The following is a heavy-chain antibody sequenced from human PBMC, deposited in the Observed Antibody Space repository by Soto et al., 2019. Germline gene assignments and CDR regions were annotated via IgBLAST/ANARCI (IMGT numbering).Heavy chain of an antibody. D-gene: IGHD3-9*01. V-gene: IGHV3-11*01. CDR1: GFTFSDYY. J-gene: IGHJ4*02. Sequence: GGSLRLSCAASGFTFSDYYMSWIRQAPGKGLEWVSYISNSGNSIYYADSLKGRFTISRDNAKNSLYLQMNSLRAEDTAVYYCARGNNILTGPTDYWGQGSLVTVSS. CDR2: ISNSGNSI. CDR3: ARGNNILTGPTDY.